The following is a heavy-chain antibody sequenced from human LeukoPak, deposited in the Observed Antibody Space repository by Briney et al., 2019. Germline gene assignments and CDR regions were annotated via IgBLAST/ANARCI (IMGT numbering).Heavy chain of an antibody. D-gene: IGHD4-17*01. J-gene: IGHJ4*02. V-gene: IGHV4-34*01. Sequence: SETLSLTCAVYGGAFSGYYWGWIRQPPGKGLEWIGEINHSGSTNYNPSLKSRVTISVDTSKNQFSLKLSSVTAADTAVYYCARISELMTTVTYFDYWGRGTLVTVSS. CDR2: INHSGST. CDR1: GGAFSGYY. CDR3: ARISELMTTVTYFDY.